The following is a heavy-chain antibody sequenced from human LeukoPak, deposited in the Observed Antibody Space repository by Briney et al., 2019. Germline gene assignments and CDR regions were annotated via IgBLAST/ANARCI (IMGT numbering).Heavy chain of an antibody. CDR2: ISSTGTIM. CDR1: GFTFNTYA. J-gene: IGHJ4*02. V-gene: IGHV3-48*01. Sequence: GGSLRLSCAASGFTFNTYAMNWVRQAPGKGLEGVSYISSTGTIMYYADSVKGRFTISRYNAKNSLYLQMNSLRAEDTAVYYCVRVFVNWGQGTLVTVSS. CDR3: VRVFVN.